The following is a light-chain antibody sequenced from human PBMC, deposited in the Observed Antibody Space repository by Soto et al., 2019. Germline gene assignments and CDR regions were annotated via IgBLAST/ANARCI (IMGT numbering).Light chain of an antibody. V-gene: IGLV4-69*01. CDR1: SGHSNYA. Sequence: QPVLTQSPSASASLGASVKLTCTLSSGHSNYAIAWHQQQPEKGPRYLMKLNSDGSHSKGDGIPDRFSGSTSGAERYLTISSLQSEDEADYYCQTWGTGIKGVFVGGTQLTVL. CDR3: QTWGTGIKGV. CDR2: LNSDGSH. J-gene: IGLJ2*01.